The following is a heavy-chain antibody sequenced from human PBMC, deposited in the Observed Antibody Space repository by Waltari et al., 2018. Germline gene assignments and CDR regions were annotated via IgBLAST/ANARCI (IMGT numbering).Heavy chain of an antibody. Sequence: QVQLVESGGGVVQPGRSLRLSCAASGFSLNNHGMHWVRQAPGKGIEWVALIWYDGSHQNYGDSVKGRFTISRDTSKNALYLQINSLRVEDTAVYYWAREARSSPTGYFDYWGQGTLVTVSS. V-gene: IGHV3-33*01. J-gene: IGHJ4*02. CDR2: IWYDGSHQ. CDR3: AREARSSPTGYFDY. CDR1: GFSLNNHG.